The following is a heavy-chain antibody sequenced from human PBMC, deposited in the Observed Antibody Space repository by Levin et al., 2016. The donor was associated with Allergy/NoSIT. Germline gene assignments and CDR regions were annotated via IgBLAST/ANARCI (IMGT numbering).Heavy chain of an antibody. CDR3: ARTDVSGSYYTPPYYYYGMDV. V-gene: IGHV3-7*01. D-gene: IGHD3-10*01. CDR2: IKQDGSEK. Sequence: GESLKISCAASGFTFSSYWMSWVRQAPGKGLEWVANIKQDGSEKYYVDSVKGRFTISRDNAKNSLYLQMNSLRAEDTAVYYCARTDVSGSYYTPPYYYYGMDVWGQGTTVTVSS. CDR1: GFTFSSYW. J-gene: IGHJ6*02.